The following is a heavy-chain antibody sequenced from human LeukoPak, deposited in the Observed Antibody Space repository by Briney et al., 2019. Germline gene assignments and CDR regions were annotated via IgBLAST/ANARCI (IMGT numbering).Heavy chain of an antibody. CDR3: ARVTYGSGTYGAFDY. D-gene: IGHD3-10*01. CDR1: GFTLSSYW. J-gene: IGHJ4*02. CDR2: INSDGSLT. Sequence: PGGSLRLSCAASGFTLSSYWMDWVRQVPGKGLVWVSSINSDGSLTNYTDSVKGRFTIFRDNADNSLYLQMNSLRAEDTAVYYCARVTYGSGTYGAFDYWGQGTLVTVSS. V-gene: IGHV3-74*01.